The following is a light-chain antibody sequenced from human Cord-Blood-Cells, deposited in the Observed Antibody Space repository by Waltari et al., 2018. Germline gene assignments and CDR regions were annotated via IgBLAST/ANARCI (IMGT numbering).Light chain of an antibody. V-gene: IGKV2-28*01. CDR1: QSLLHSNGYNY. J-gene: IGKJ2*01. CDR2: LGS. Sequence: DIVMTQSPLSLPVPPGAPASISCRSSQSLLHSNGYNYLDWYLQKPGQAPQLLIYLGSNRSSGVPYRFSGSGSGTDFTLKISRVEAEDVGVYYCMQALQTPYTFGQGTKLEIK. CDR3: MQALQTPYT.